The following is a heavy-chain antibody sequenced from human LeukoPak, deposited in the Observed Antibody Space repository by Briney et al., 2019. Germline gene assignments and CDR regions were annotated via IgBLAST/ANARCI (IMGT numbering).Heavy chain of an antibody. CDR1: GYTFTSYY. CDR2: INPSGGST. Sequence: GASVKVSCKASGYTFTSYYIHWVRQAPGQGLEWMGIINPSGGSTSYAQKFQGRVTMTRDTSTSTGYMELSSLRSEDTAVYYCATKTTVTSPFDIWGQGTMVTVSS. J-gene: IGHJ3*02. CDR3: ATKTTVTSPFDI. D-gene: IGHD4-17*01. V-gene: IGHV1-46*01.